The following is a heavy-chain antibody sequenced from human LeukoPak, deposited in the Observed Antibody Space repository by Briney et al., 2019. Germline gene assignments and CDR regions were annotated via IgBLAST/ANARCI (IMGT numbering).Heavy chain of an antibody. CDR2: IHVSGTT. V-gene: IGHV4-38-2*02. D-gene: IGHD1-1*01. Sequence: PSETLSLTCVVSGFTISSGYYWGWIRQPPGKGLEWIANIHVSGTTFYNSSLNSRVAISIDTSKNQFSLKLSSVTAADTAVYFCAREAERRIVNWGRGTLVTVSS. J-gene: IGHJ4*02. CDR1: GFTISSGYY. CDR3: AREAERRIVN.